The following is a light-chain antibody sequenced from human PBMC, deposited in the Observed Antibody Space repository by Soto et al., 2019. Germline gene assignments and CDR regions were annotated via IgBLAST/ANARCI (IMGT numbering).Light chain of an antibody. CDR3: SSYTSSSTVV. CDR1: RSDVGGYNY. Sequence: QSVLTQPASVSGSPGQSITISCTGTRSDVGGYNYVSWYQQHTGKAPKLMIYDVSNRPSGVSNRFSGSRSGNTASLTISGLQAEDEADYYCSSYTSSSTVVFGGGTKLTVL. V-gene: IGLV2-14*01. CDR2: DVS. J-gene: IGLJ2*01.